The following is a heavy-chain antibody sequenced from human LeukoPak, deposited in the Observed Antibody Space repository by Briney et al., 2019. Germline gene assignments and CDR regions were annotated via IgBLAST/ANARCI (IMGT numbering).Heavy chain of an antibody. D-gene: IGHD3-10*01. CDR2: INPNSGGT. V-gene: IGHV1-2*02. J-gene: IGHJ4*02. Sequence: ASVKVSCKASGYTFTGYYMHWVRQAPGQGLEWMGWINPNSGGTNYAQKFQGRVTMTRDTSISTAYMELSRLRSDDTAVYYCARVGPMGGSYFDYWGQGTLVTVSS. CDR1: GYTFTGYY. CDR3: ARVGPMGGSYFDY.